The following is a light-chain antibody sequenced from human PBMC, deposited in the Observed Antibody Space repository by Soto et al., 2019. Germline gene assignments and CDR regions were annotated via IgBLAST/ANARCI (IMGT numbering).Light chain of an antibody. V-gene: IGKV1-9*01. J-gene: IGKJ1*01. Sequence: DIQLTQSPSFLSASVGDRVTITCRASQDISSYLGLYQQRPGKVPRFLTHSASTLQSGVPSRFSATGSGTTFTLTISSLQPEDIATYYCQQLNRFPRTFGQGTKVEV. CDR2: SAS. CDR1: QDISSY. CDR3: QQLNRFPRT.